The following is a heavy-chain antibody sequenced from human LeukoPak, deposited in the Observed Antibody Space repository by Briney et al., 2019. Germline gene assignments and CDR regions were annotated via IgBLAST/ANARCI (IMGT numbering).Heavy chain of an antibody. Sequence: SETLSLTCSVSGGSITVNTHYWDWIRQSPGKGLEWIGSMYYSGRANYSPSLKSRITMSVDRARNQFSLRLNSVTAADTAVYYCARRKATEGGGAFGYWGQGTMATVFS. CDR2: MYYSGRA. CDR1: GGSITVNTHY. D-gene: IGHD3-16*01. J-gene: IGHJ3*01. CDR3: ARRKATEGGGAFGY. V-gene: IGHV4-39*01.